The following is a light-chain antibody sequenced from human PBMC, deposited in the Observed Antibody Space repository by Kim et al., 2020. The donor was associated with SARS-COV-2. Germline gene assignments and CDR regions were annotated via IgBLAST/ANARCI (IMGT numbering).Light chain of an antibody. CDR2: DVI. CDR3: SSYTSSNTLV. Sequence: QSALTQPASVSGSPGQSITISCTGTSSDMSVYNFVYWYQQHTGKAPKVLIYDVINRPSGVSNRFSGSKSGDTASLTISGLQAEDEADYYCSSYTSSNTLVFGGGTQLTVL. CDR1: SSDMSVYNF. V-gene: IGLV2-14*03. J-gene: IGLJ3*02.